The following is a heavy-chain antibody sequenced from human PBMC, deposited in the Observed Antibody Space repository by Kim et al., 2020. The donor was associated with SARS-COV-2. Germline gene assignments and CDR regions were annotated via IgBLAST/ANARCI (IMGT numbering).Heavy chain of an antibody. J-gene: IGHJ6*02. D-gene: IGHD3-3*01. CDR2: IYYSGST. CDR3: ARVQRFLEWLYPDYYYGMDV. V-gene: IGHV4-31*03. CDR1: GGSISSGGYY. Sequence: SETLSLTCTVSGGSISSGGYYWSWIRQHPGKGLEWIGYIYYSGSTYYNPSLKSRVTISVDTSKNQFSLKLSSVTAADTAVYYCARVQRFLEWLYPDYYYGMDVWGQGTTVTVSS.